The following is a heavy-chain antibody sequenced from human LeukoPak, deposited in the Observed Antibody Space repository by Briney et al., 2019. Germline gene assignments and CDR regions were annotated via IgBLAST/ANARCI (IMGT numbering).Heavy chain of an antibody. D-gene: IGHD2-8*01. CDR2: IY. V-gene: IGHV4-61*05. CDR1: GGSISSSSYY. CDR3: ARAQPGQRGDIVLGY. Sequence: SETLSLTCTVSGGSISSSSYYWGWIRQPPGKGLEWIGEIYYNPSLKSRVTISVDTSKNQFSLKLSSVTAADTAVYYCARAQPGQRGDIVLGYWGQGTLVTVSS. J-gene: IGHJ4*02.